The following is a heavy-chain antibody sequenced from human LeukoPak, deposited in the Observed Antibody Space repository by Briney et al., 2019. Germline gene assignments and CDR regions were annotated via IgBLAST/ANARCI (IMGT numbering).Heavy chain of an antibody. CDR3: ARDLRESHYDYVWGSYRQGNYCYGMDV. CDR2: INPNSGGT. Sequence: ASVKVSCKASGYTFTGYYMHWVRQAPGQGLEWMGWINPNSGGTNYAQKFQGRVTMTRDTSISTTYMELSRLRSDDTAVYYCARDLRESHYDYVWGSYRQGNYCYGMDVWGQGTTVTVSS. CDR1: GYTFTGYY. V-gene: IGHV1-2*02. J-gene: IGHJ6*02. D-gene: IGHD3-16*02.